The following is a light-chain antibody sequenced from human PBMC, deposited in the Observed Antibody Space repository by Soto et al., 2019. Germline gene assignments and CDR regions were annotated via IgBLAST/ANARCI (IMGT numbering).Light chain of an antibody. Sequence: EIVLTQSPDTLSLSPGQRATLSCRASQTISGTYLAWYRQKPGQAPMLLIYGANTRATGIPDRFSGSGSGTDFTLTINRLEPEDFAVYYCQQFVTSPWSFGQGTKVDIK. CDR2: GAN. V-gene: IGKV3-20*01. CDR3: QQFVTSPWS. J-gene: IGKJ1*01. CDR1: QTISGTY.